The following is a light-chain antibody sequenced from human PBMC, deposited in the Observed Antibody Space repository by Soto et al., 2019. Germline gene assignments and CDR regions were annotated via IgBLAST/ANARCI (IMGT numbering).Light chain of an antibody. J-gene: IGLJ2*01. CDR2: LNDDGSH. V-gene: IGLV4-69*01. CDR1: SGHSSYA. Sequence: QSVLTQSPSASASLGASVKLTCTLSSGHSSYAIAWHQQQPEKGPRYLMKLNDDGSHSKGDGIPDRFSGSSSGAERYLTNSSLQFEDEADYYCQTWDTTNMVFGGGTNVTVL. CDR3: QTWDTTNMV.